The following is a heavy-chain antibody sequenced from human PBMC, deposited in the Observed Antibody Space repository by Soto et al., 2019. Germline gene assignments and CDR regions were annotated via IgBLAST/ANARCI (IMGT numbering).Heavy chain of an antibody. CDR1: GYTFTGYY. CDR2: INPNSGGT. V-gene: IGHV1-2*04. CDR3: ARDPNLFWSGYSWFDP. J-gene: IGHJ5*02. D-gene: IGHD3-3*01. Sequence: ASVKVSCKASGYTFTGYYMHWVRQAPGQGLEWMGWINPNSGGTNYAQKFQGWVTMTRDTSISIAYMELSRLRSDDTAVYYCARDPNLFWSGYSWFDPWGQGTLVTVSS.